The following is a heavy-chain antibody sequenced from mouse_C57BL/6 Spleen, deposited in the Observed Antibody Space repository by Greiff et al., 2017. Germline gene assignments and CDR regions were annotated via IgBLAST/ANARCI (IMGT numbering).Heavy chain of an antibody. CDR2: IDPENGDI. V-gene: IGHV14-4*01. CDR3: TTRLTAYFDY. Sequence: EVQLQQSGAELVRPGASVKLSCTASGFNIKDDYMHWVKQRPEQGLEWIGWIDPENGDIEYASKFQGKATITADTSSNTAYLQLSSLTSEDTAVYYCTTRLTAYFDYWGQGTTLTVSS. D-gene: IGHD4-1*01. J-gene: IGHJ2*01. CDR1: GFNIKDDY.